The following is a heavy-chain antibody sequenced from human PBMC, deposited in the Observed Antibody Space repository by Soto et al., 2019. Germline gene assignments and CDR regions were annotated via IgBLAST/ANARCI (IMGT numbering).Heavy chain of an antibody. CDR2: INSDGSST. V-gene: IGHV3-74*01. Sequence: PWGSLRLSCAASGFTFISYWIHFFRQAPWKWLVWVSRINSDGSSTSYADSVKGRFTISRDNAKNTLYLQMNSLRAEDTAVYYCARYYDFWSGYYEGRYYYYYYYGMDVWGQGTTVTVSS. CDR1: GFTFISYW. CDR3: ARYYDFWSGYYEGRYYYYYYYGMDV. D-gene: IGHD3-3*01. J-gene: IGHJ6*02.